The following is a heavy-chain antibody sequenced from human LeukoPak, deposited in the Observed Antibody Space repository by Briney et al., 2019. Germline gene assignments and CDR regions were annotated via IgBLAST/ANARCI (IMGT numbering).Heavy chain of an antibody. Sequence: GGSLRLSCVASGYTFRRNGLHWVRQAPGKGLEWVAFIPYDGYKKSYLDSVKGRFTISRDNPKNTVYLQMSSLRAEDTALYYCATDRNCGGGCSNWFDPWGQGTLVIVSS. J-gene: IGHJ5*02. V-gene: IGHV3-30*02. CDR3: ATDRNCGGGCSNWFDP. CDR1: GYTFRRNG. D-gene: IGHD2-21*02. CDR2: IPYDGYKK.